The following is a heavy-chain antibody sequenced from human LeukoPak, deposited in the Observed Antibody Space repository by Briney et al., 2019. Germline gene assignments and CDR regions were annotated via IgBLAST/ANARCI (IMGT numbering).Heavy chain of an antibody. D-gene: IGHD1-26*01. V-gene: IGHV3-30*02. CDR3: ARDRSGSSSVDDAFDI. Sequence: GGSLRLSCAASGFTFSSYGMHWVRQAPGKGLEWVAFIRYDGSNKYYADSVKGRFTISRDNSKNTLYLQMNSLRVEDTAVYYCARDRSGSSSVDDAFDIWGQGIMVTVSS. CDR1: GFTFSSYG. CDR2: IRYDGSNK. J-gene: IGHJ3*02.